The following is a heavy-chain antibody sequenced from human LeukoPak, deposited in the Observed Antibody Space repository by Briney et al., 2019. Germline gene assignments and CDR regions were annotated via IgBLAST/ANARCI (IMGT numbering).Heavy chain of an antibody. Sequence: GGSLRLSCAASGFTFSNYDMSWVRQAPGKGLGWVSSISDSGGSTYYADSVKGRFTISRDNSKNTLYMQMTNLRAADTAVYYCAKDLSRAVAADWFDPWDQGSLVTVSS. CDR1: GFTFSNYD. V-gene: IGHV3-23*01. CDR3: AKDLSRAVAADWFDP. D-gene: IGHD6-19*01. J-gene: IGHJ5*02. CDR2: ISDSGGST.